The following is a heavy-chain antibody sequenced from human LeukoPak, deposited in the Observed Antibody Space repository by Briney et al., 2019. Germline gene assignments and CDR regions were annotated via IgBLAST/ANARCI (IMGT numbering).Heavy chain of an antibody. CDR1: GFTFSSYG. D-gene: IGHD7-27*01. J-gene: IGHJ6*02. CDR3: AKSSWGPYGMDV. V-gene: IGHV3-30*18. CDR2: ISNDGSNR. Sequence: GGSLRLSCAASGFTFSSYGMHWVRQAPGKGLEWVALISNDGSNRYYADSVKGRFTISRDNSKNTLYLQMNSLRAEDTAVYYCAKSSWGPYGMDVWGQGTTVTVSS.